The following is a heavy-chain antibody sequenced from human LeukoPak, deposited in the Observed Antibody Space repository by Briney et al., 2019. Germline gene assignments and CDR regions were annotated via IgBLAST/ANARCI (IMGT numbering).Heavy chain of an antibody. V-gene: IGHV3-30*02. D-gene: IGHD1-14*01. CDR1: GFTFSSTG. CDR3: ARTYNPDY. CDR2: IRYDGNNK. J-gene: IGHJ4*02. Sequence: GGSLRLSCTASGFTFSSTGMHWVRQAPGKGLEWVSYIRYDGNNKYYGDSVKGRLTVSRDNAKNTLYLQMNSLRVEDTAVYYCARTYNPDYWGQGTLVTVSS.